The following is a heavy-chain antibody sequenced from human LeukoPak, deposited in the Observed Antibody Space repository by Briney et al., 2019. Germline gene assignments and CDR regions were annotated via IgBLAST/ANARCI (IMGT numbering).Heavy chain of an antibody. V-gene: IGHV3-23*01. J-gene: IGHJ4*02. CDR3: AGYITIFGVVTEDY. CDR2: ISGSGGST. Sequence: GGSLRLSCAASGFTFSSYGMSWVRQAPGKGLEWVSAISGSGGSTYYADSVKGRFTISRDNAKNSLYLQMNSLRAEDTAVYYCAGYITIFGVVTEDYWGQGTLVTVSS. CDR1: GFTFSSYG. D-gene: IGHD3-3*01.